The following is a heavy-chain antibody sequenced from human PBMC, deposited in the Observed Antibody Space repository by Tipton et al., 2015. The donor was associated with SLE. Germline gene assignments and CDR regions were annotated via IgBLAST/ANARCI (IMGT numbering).Heavy chain of an antibody. CDR2: IDPSDSYT. D-gene: IGHD6-25*01. Sequence: VQLVQSGAEVKKPGESLRISCKGSGYSFTSYWISWVRQMPGKGLEWMGRIDPSDSYTNYSPSLKSRVTISVDTSKNQFSLKLSSVTAADTAVYYCARIPGQRRDWYFDLWGRGTLVTVSS. V-gene: IGHV5-10-1*01. J-gene: IGHJ2*01. CDR3: ARIPGQRRDWYFDL. CDR1: GYSFTSYW.